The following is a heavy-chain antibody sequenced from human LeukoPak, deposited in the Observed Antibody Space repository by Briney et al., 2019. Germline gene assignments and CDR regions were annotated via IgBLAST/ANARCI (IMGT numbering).Heavy chain of an antibody. CDR1: GFIFSNSW. Sequence: PGGSLRLSCEVSGFIFSNSWMHWVRQTPGKGLVWVSRMYGDMSDISYADSVKGRFTISRGNAKNTVYLQMNSLRGEDTAVYYCARDLGLRGSKWGQGTLVTVSS. CDR3: ARDLGLRGSK. D-gene: IGHD4-23*01. V-gene: IGHV3-74*01. J-gene: IGHJ4*02. CDR2: MYGDMSDI.